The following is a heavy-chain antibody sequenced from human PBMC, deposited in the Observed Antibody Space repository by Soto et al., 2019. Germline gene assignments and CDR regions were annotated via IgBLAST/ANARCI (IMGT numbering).Heavy chain of an antibody. D-gene: IGHD3-9*01. CDR2: ISSNGGST. V-gene: IGHV3-64*01. Sequence: GGSLRLSCAASGFTFSSYAMHWVRQAPGKGLEYVSAISSNGGSTYYANSVKGRFTISRDNSKNTLYLQMGSLRAEDMAVYYCARVTSGGITISWQYFDYWGQGTLVTVSS. CDR3: ARVTSGGITISWQYFDY. CDR1: GFTFSSYA. J-gene: IGHJ4*02.